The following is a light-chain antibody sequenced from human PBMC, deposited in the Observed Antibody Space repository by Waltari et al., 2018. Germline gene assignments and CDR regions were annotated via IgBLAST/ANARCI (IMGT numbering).Light chain of an antibody. CDR1: QSLVYIDGNIS. CDR2: KVS. Sequence: DVVMTQSPLSLPVTLGQPASISCRSSQSLVYIDGNISLNWFQQRPGQSPRRLIYKVSNRNSGVPDRFSGSGSGTDFTLKISRVEAEDVGVYYCMQGTHWPWTFGQGTKVEIK. V-gene: IGKV2-30*01. CDR3: MQGTHWPWT. J-gene: IGKJ1*01.